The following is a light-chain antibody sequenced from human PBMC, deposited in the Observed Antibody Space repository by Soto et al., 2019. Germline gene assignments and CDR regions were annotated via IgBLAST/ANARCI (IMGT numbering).Light chain of an antibody. CDR3: QQYYSYRT. Sequence: IVLTQSPGTLSLSPGQRATLSCRASQSISSSYLAWYQQRPGQAPRLLIYGASSRATGIPDRFSGSGSGTDFTLTISSLQAEDVAVYYCQQYYSYRTFGQGTKWIS. V-gene: IGKV3-20*01. CDR1: QSISSSY. J-gene: IGKJ1*01. CDR2: GAS.